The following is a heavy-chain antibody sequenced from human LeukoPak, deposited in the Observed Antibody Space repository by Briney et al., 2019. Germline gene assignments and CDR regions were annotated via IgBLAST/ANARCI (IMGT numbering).Heavy chain of an antibody. V-gene: IGHV1-24*01. Sequence: ASVKVSCKVSGYTLTELSMHRVRQAPGKGLEWMGGFDPEDGETIYAQKFQGRVTMTEDTSTDTAYMELSSLRSGDTAVYYCATTYYYDSSGYYYFDYWGQGTLVTVSS. J-gene: IGHJ4*02. CDR3: ATTYYYDSSGYYYFDY. CDR1: GYTLTELS. CDR2: FDPEDGET. D-gene: IGHD3-22*01.